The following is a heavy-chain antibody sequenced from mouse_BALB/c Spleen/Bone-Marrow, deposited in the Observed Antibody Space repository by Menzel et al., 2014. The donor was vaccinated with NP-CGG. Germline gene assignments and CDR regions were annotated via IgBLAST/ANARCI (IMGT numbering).Heavy chain of an antibody. CDR3: ARDVGYGNYFVY. J-gene: IGHJ3*01. CDR1: GFTFSDFY. Sequence: DVMLVESGGGLVQPGDSLRLSCATSGFTFSDFYMEWVRQPPGKRLEWIATSRNRAKYYTTEYSASVKGRFIVSRDISQSVLYLQMNALRAEDTAIYYCARDVGYGNYFVYWGQGTLVTVSA. V-gene: IGHV7-1*02. CDR2: SRNRAKYYTT. D-gene: IGHD2-10*02.